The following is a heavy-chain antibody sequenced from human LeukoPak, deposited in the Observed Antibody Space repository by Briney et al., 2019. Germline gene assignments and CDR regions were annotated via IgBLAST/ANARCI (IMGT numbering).Heavy chain of an antibody. D-gene: IGHD2-15*01. CDR2: INHSGST. J-gene: IGHJ4*02. V-gene: IGHV4-34*01. CDR3: AREILRSHFDY. Sequence: PSETLSLTCAVYGGSFSGYYWSWIRQPPGKGLEWIGEINHSGSTNYNPSLKSRVTISVDTSKNQFSLKLSSVTAADTAVYYCAREILRSHFDYWGQGALVTVSS. CDR1: GGSFSGYY.